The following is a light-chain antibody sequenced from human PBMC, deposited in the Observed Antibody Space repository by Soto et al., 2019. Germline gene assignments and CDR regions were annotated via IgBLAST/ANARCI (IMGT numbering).Light chain of an antibody. CDR1: QSISSY. J-gene: IGKJ4*01. CDR3: QQYGSPPLT. Sequence: DIQMTQSPSSLSASVGDRVTITCRASQSISSYLNWYQQKPGKAPKLLIYAASSLQSGVPSRFSGSGSGTDFTLTISRLEPEDFAVYYCQQYGSPPLTFGGGTKVDIK. CDR2: AAS. V-gene: IGKV1-39*01.